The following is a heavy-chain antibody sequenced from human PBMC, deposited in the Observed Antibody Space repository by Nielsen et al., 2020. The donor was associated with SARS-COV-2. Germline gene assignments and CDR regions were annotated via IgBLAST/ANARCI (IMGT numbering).Heavy chain of an antibody. Sequence: ASVKVSCKASGYTFSNFGLSWVRQAPGRGLECIGWISGFNGNTNYLQKFKGRVTMTTHSSTGTVYMELRSLRADDTAIYYYARWRTYGNGWDFWGQGTLVTVSS. D-gene: IGHD6-19*01. CDR3: ARWRTYGNGWDF. V-gene: IGHV1-18*01. CDR1: GYTFSNFG. CDR2: ISGFNGNT. J-gene: IGHJ4*02.